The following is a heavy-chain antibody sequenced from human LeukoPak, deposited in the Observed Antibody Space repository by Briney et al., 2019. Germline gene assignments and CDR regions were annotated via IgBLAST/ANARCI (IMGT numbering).Heavy chain of an antibody. CDR2: INHSGST. Sequence: SETLSLTCAVYGGSFSGYYWSWIRQPPGKGLEWIGEINHSGSTNYNPSLKSRVTISVDTSKNQFSLKLSSVTAADTAVYYCARVREYSSGWYPPLGFDYWGQGTLVTVSS. CDR3: ARVREYSSGWYPPLGFDY. D-gene: IGHD6-19*01. CDR1: GGSFSGYY. V-gene: IGHV4-34*01. J-gene: IGHJ4*02.